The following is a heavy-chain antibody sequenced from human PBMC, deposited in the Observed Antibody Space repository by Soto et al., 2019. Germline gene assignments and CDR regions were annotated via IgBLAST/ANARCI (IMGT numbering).Heavy chain of an antibody. V-gene: IGHV5-51*01. CDR1: GYSFTSYW. CDR2: IYPGDSDT. CDR3: ARLYCTNGVCYYYFDY. D-gene: IGHD2-8*01. J-gene: IGHJ4*02. Sequence: GESLKISCKGSGYSFTSYWIGWVRQMPGKGLEWMGIIYPGDSDTRYSPSFQGQVTIPADKSISTAYLQWSSLKASDTAMYHCARLYCTNGVCYYYFDYWGQGTLVTVSS.